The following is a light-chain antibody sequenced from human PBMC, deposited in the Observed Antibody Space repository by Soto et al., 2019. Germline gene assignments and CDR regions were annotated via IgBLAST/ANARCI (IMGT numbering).Light chain of an antibody. CDR2: DAS. J-gene: IGKJ5*01. V-gene: IGKV3-11*01. CDR1: QSVSRH. Sequence: EIVLTQSPATLSLSPGERATLSCRASQSVSRHLAWYQQKPGQAPRLLIYDASNRATGIPARFSGSGSGTDFTLTISSLEPEDFAVYYCQQRDIWPPVTFGQGTRLEIK. CDR3: QQRDIWPPVT.